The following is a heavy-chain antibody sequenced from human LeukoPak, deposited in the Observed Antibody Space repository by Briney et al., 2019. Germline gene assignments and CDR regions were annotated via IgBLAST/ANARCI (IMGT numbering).Heavy chain of an antibody. Sequence: ASVKVSCKASGGTFSSYAISWVRQAPGHGLEWMGGIIPIFGTANYAQKFQGRVTITTDESTSTAYMELSSLRSEDTAVYYCARAVFRIAAADGYYYYMDVWGKGTTVTVSS. J-gene: IGHJ6*03. V-gene: IGHV1-69*05. D-gene: IGHD6-13*01. CDR3: ARAVFRIAAADGYYYYMDV. CDR2: IIPIFGTA. CDR1: GGTFSSYA.